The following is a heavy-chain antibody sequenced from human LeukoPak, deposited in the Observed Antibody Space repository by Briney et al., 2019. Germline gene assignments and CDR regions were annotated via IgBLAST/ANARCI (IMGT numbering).Heavy chain of an antibody. J-gene: IGHJ4*02. CDR2: IYSGGST. CDR3: TLPYSSSWYVFY. CDR1: GFTVTSNY. V-gene: IGHV3-53*01. D-gene: IGHD6-13*01. Sequence: PGGSLRLSCAAPGFTVTSNYMSWVRQAPGKGLEWISVIYSGGSTYYADSVKGRFTISRDNSKNTLYLQMNSLRAEDTAVYYCTLPYSSSWYVFYWGQGTLVTVSS.